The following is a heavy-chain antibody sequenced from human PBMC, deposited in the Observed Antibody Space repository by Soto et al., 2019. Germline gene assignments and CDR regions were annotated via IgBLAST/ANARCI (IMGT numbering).Heavy chain of an antibody. J-gene: IGHJ4*02. CDR1: GGSISSYY. V-gene: IGHV4-59*08. CDR3: ARHLAHMVRGVPYFDY. Sequence: SETLSLTCTVSGGSISSYYWSWIRQPPGKGLKWIGYIYYSGSTNYNPSLKSRVTISVDTSKNQFSLKLSSVTAADTAVYYCARHLAHMVRGVPYFDYWGQGTLVTVSS. D-gene: IGHD3-10*01. CDR2: IYYSGST.